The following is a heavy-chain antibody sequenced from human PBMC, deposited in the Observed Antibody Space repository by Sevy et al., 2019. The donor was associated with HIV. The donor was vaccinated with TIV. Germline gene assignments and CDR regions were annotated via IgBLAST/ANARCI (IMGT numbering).Heavy chain of an antibody. CDR1: GGSISSSSYS. Sequence: SETLSLTCTVSGGSISSSSYSWGWIRRPPGKGLEGIGSIYYSGSTYYNPSLKSRVTISVDTSKNQFSLKLSSVTAADTAVYYCATGRGYTQNWFDPWGQGTLVTVSS. D-gene: IGHD5-18*01. V-gene: IGHV4-39*01. CDR2: IYYSGST. J-gene: IGHJ5*02. CDR3: ATGRGYTQNWFDP.